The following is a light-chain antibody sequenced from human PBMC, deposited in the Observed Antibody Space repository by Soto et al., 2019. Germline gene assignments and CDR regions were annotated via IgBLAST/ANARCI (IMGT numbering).Light chain of an antibody. CDR3: TSYAGSLPVV. V-gene: IGLV2-8*01. J-gene: IGLJ2*01. CDR2: EVS. Sequence: QSVLTQPPSVSGSPGQSVTISCTGTSSDVGGYNYVSWYQQYPGRAPRLMVYEVSKRPSGVPDRFSGSKSGNTASLTVSGLQTEDEADYYCTSYAGSLPVVFGGGTKVTVL. CDR1: SSDVGGYNY.